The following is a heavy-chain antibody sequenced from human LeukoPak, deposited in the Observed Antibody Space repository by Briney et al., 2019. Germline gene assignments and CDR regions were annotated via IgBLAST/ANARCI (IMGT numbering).Heavy chain of an antibody. D-gene: IGHD3-10*01. J-gene: IGHJ4*02. CDR3: ARGVRSGSYHDY. V-gene: IGHV4-4*02. Sequence: SETLSLTCAVSGGSISSSNWWSWIRQPPGKGLEWIGYIYYSGSTNYNPSLKSRVTISVDTSKNQFSLKLSSVTAADTAVYYCARGVRSGSYHDYWGQGTLVTVSS. CDR2: IYYSGST. CDR1: GGSISSSNW.